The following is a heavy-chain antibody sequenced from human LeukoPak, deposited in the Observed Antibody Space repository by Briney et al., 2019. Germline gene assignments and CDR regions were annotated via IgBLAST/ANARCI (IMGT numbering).Heavy chain of an antibody. V-gene: IGHV4-59*01. D-gene: IGHD5-18*01. J-gene: IGHJ4*02. CDR2: IYYSGST. Sequence: SETLSLTCTVSGGSISTYYWSWIRQRPGKGLEWIGYIYYSGSTNYNPSLKSRVTISVDTSKNQFSLKLSSVTAADTAVYYCAKEKYRGYSYGSGDYWGQGTLVTVSS. CDR1: GGSISTYY. CDR3: AKEKYRGYSYGSGDY.